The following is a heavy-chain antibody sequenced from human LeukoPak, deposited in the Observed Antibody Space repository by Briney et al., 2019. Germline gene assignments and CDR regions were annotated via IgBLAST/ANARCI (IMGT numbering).Heavy chain of an antibody. D-gene: IGHD6-19*01. V-gene: IGHV3-21*01. CDR3: AKDLQHSHSGPDY. CDR1: GFTFSSYS. CDR2: ISSSSSYI. J-gene: IGHJ4*02. Sequence: GGSLRLSCAASGFTFSSYSMNWVRQAPGKGLEWVSSISSSSSYIYYADSVKGRFTISRDNAKNSLYLQMNSLRAEDTAVYYCAKDLQHSHSGPDYWGQGTLVTVSS.